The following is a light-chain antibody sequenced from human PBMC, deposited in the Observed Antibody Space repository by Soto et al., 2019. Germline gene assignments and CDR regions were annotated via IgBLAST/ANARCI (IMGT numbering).Light chain of an antibody. CDR3: MQATLYPYT. V-gene: IGKV2-24*01. Sequence: IVMTQTPLSSPVTLGQPASISCRSSQSLVHSDGNTYLSWFQQRPGQPPRLLIYRLSSWFSGVPDRFSGSGAGTDFTLQISRVEAEDVGVFYCMQATLYPYTFGQGTKLEIK. J-gene: IGKJ2*01. CDR2: RLS. CDR1: QSLVHSDGNTY.